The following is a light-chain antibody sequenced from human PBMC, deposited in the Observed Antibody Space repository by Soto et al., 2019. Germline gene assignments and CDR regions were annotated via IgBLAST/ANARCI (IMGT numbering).Light chain of an antibody. CDR2: SNS. CDR1: SSNIGSNY. V-gene: IGLV1-47*02. J-gene: IGLJ1*01. Sequence: QSLLTQPPSASVTPGQRVTISCSGSSSNIGSNYVYWYQQLPGTAPKLLIYSNSQRPSGVPDRFSGCKSGTSASLAISGLRSEDEADYYCAAWDDSLSGYVFGTGTKVTVL. CDR3: AAWDDSLSGYV.